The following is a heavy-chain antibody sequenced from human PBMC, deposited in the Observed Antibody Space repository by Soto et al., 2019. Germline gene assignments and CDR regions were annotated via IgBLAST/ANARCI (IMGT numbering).Heavy chain of an antibody. Sequence: SETLSLTCTVSGGSVSSGSYYWSWIRQPPGKGLEWIGYIYYSGSTNYNPSLKSRVTISVDTSKNQFSLKLSSVTAADTAVYYCARGSGAYYWFDPWGQGTLVTVS. CDR1: GGSVSSGSYY. CDR2: IYYSGST. V-gene: IGHV4-61*01. J-gene: IGHJ5*02. D-gene: IGHD7-27*01. CDR3: ARGSGAYYWFDP.